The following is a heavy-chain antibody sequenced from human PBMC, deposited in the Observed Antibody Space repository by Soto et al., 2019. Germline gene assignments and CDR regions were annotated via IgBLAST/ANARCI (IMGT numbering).Heavy chain of an antibody. D-gene: IGHD6-13*01. V-gene: IGHV3-74*01. J-gene: IGHJ6*02. CDR2: INSDGSDT. CDR3: ARRYSSSWSMDV. CDR1: GFTFSSYW. Sequence: GGFLRLSCAASGFTFSSYWMHWVRQAPGKGLVWVSRINSDGSDTRYADSVKGRFTISRDNAENTLYLQMNSLRAEDTAVYYCARRYSSSWSMDVWGQGTTVTVSS.